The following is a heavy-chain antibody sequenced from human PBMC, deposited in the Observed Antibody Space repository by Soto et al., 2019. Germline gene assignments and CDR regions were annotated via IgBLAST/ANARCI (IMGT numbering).Heavy chain of an antibody. Sequence: GGSLRLSCAASGFTVSSNYMSWVRQAPGKGLEWVSVIYSGGSTYYADSVKGRFTISRDNSKNTLYLQMNSLRAEDTAVYYCARDWAGNNWFDPWGQGTLVTVSS. J-gene: IGHJ5*02. CDR2: IYSGGST. V-gene: IGHV3-53*01. D-gene: IGHD1-1*01. CDR1: GFTVSSNY. CDR3: ARDWAGNNWFDP.